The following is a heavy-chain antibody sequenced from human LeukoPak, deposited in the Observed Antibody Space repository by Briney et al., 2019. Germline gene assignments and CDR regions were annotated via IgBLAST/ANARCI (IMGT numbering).Heavy chain of an antibody. CDR1: GFTVSSNY. V-gene: IGHV3-66*01. CDR3: ARIKYGSGTYYFDY. J-gene: IGHJ4*02. CDR2: IYSGGST. D-gene: IGHD3-10*01. Sequence: GGSLRLSCAASGFTVSSNYMSWVRQAPGKGLEWVAVIYSGGSTYYADSVKGRFTISRDNSKNTLYLQMNSLRAEDTAVYYCARIKYGSGTYYFDYWGQGTLVTVSS.